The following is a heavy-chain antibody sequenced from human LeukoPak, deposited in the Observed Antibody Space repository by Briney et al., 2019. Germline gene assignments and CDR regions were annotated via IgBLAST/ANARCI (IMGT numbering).Heavy chain of an antibody. D-gene: IGHD6-19*01. V-gene: IGHV3-23*01. CDR3: AKGYSSGWDLAFDI. Sequence: LPGGSLRLSCAASGFIFSRYAMSWVRQAPGKGLEWVSVITDSGGTTYYADSVKGRFTISRDNSKNTLHLEMNSLRAEDTAVYYCAKGYSSGWDLAFDIWGQGTMVTVS. J-gene: IGHJ3*02. CDR1: GFIFSRYA. CDR2: ITDSGGTT.